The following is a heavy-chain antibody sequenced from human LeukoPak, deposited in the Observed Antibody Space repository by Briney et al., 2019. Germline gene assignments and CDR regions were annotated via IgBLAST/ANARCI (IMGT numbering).Heavy chain of an antibody. V-gene: IGHV3-23*01. J-gene: IGHJ4*02. Sequence: PGGSLRLSCAASGFTFSSYAMSWVRQAPGKGLEWVSAISDSGGSTYYADSVKGRFTISRDNAKNSLYLQMNSLRAEDTAVYYCARGAYYYDSSGYCDYWGQGTLVTVSS. CDR2: ISDSGGST. CDR3: ARGAYYYDSSGYCDY. D-gene: IGHD3-22*01. CDR1: GFTFSSYA.